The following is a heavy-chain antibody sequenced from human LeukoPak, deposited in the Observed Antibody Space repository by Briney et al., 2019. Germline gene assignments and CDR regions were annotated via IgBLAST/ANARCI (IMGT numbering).Heavy chain of an antibody. CDR1: GFIFSSYA. CDR3: AKNYGSSWYWSEGY. D-gene: IGHD6-13*01. J-gene: IGHJ4*02. CDR2: ISGSGGST. Sequence: GGSLRPSCAASGFIFSSYAMSWVRQAPGKGLEWVSAISGSGGSTYYADSVKGRFTISRNNSKNTLYLQMNSLRAEDTAVYYCAKNYGSSWYWSEGYWGQGTLVTVSS. V-gene: IGHV3-23*01.